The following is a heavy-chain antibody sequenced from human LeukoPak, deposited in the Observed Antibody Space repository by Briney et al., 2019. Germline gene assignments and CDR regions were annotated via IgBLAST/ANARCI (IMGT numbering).Heavy chain of an antibody. CDR2: INPNSGGT. Sequence: ASVKVSCKASGYTFTSYDINWVRQATGQGLEWMGWINPNSGGTNYAQKFQGRVTMTRDTSISTAYMELSRLRSDDTAVYYCARGITMIVLGDYWGQGTLVTVSS. CDR1: GYTFTSYD. D-gene: IGHD3-22*01. J-gene: IGHJ4*02. V-gene: IGHV1-2*02. CDR3: ARGITMIVLGDY.